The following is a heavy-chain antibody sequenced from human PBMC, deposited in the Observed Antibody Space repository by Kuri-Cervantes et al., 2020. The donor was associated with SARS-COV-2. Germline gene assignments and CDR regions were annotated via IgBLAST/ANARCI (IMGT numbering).Heavy chain of an antibody. Sequence: SVKVSCKACGCTFSTYAINWVRQAPGQGLGWMGGIIPIFGTANYAQRFQGRVTITADRSTTTAYMDLSSLRSEETAIYYCARVSPLVGVTSWNAFDVWGQGPLVTVSS. CDR2: IIPIFGTA. D-gene: IGHD1-26*01. J-gene: IGHJ3*01. CDR3: ARVSPLVGVTSWNAFDV. CDR1: GCTFSTYA. V-gene: IGHV1-69*06.